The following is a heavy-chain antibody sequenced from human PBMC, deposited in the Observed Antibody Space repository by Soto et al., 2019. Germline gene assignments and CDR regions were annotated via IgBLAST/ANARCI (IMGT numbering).Heavy chain of an antibody. Sequence: LSLTCAVYGGSFSGYYWTWIRQPPGTGLEWIGEINHSGSTYYNPSLKSRVTISVDTSKNQFSLKLSSVTAADTAVYYCARQSIYSYGNWFDPCGQGTLVTVSS. D-gene: IGHD5-18*01. CDR3: ARQSIYSYGNWFDP. CDR2: INHSGST. V-gene: IGHV4-34*01. CDR1: GGSFSGYY. J-gene: IGHJ5*02.